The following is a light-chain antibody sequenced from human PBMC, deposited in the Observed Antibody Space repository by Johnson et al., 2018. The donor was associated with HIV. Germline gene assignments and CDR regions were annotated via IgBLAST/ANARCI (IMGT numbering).Light chain of an antibody. CDR3: GTWDSSLSAGV. CDR2: DND. J-gene: IGLJ1*01. CDR1: YSKIGNNY. V-gene: IGLV1-51*01. Sequence: QSVLMHPPSVSAAPGQKVIISCSGSYSKIGNNYVSCYQQIPGTASRLLSYDNDMRPSGIPDRFSSSKSGTSATLGITGLQTGDEVDYYCGTWDSSLSAGVFGAGTKVTVL.